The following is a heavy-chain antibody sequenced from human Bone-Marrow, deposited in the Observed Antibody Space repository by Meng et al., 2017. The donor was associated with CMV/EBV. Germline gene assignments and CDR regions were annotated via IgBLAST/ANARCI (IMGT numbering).Heavy chain of an antibody. CDR2: IRSKAYGGTT. CDR1: GFTFGDYP. J-gene: IGHJ4*02. Sequence: GGSLRLSCAGFGFTFGDYPMSWVRQAPGEGLEWVGFIRSKAYGGTTEYAASVKGRFTISRGDAKSIAYLQMNSLKTEDTAVYYCASCRSDLSADYRGQGTLVTVSS. D-gene: IGHD2-15*01. V-gene: IGHV3-49*04. CDR3: ASCRSDLSADY.